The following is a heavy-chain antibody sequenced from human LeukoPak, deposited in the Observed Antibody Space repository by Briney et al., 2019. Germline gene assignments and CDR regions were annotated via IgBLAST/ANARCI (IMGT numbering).Heavy chain of an antibody. J-gene: IGHJ5*02. V-gene: IGHV3-20*04. CDR2: INWNGGST. D-gene: IGHD3-10*01. CDR3: AKAALVLWFGELPMPNWFDP. Sequence: GGSLRLSCAASGFTFDDYGMSWVRQAPGKGLEWVSGINWNGGSTGYADSVKGRFTISRDNAKNSLYLQMNSLRAEDTAVYYCAKAALVLWFGELPMPNWFDPWGQGTLVTVSS. CDR1: GFTFDDYG.